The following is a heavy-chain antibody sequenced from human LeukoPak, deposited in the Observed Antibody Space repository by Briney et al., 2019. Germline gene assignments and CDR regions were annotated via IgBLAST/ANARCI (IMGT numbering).Heavy chain of an antibody. CDR3: AKDQYTYGYDFFQH. J-gene: IGHJ1*01. CDR2: ISGSGSST. D-gene: IGHD5-18*01. V-gene: IGHV3-23*01. Sequence: GGSLRLSCAASGFTFSTYTMSWVRQAPGKGLEWVSGISGSGSSTYYADSVKGRFTISRDNSKNTLYLQMNSLRPEDTAIYYCAKDQYTYGYDFFQHWGQGALVTVSS. CDR1: GFTFSTYT.